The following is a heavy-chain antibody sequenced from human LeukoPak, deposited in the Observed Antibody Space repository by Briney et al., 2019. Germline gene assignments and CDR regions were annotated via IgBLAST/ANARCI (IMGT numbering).Heavy chain of an antibody. D-gene: IGHD1-26*01. CDR1: GGSISSYY. V-gene: IGHV4-59*01. J-gene: IGHJ6*03. CDR2: IYYSGST. CDR3: ARVVGSGGSYYYYMDV. Sequence: SETLSLTCTVSGGSISSYYWTWIRQPPGKGLEWIGYIYYSGSTNYNPSLKSRVTISVDTSKNQFSLKLSSVTAADTAVYYCARVVGSGGSYYYYMDVWGKGTTVTVSS.